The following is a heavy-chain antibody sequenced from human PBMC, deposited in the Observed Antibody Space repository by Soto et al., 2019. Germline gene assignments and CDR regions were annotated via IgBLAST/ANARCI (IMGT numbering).Heavy chain of an antibody. J-gene: IGHJ5*02. D-gene: IGHD2-8*02. CDR1: GYTFTSYD. V-gene: IGHV1-8*01. CDR2: MNPNSGNT. Sequence: QVQLVQSGSEVKKPGASVKVSCKASGYTFTSYDINWVRQATGQGLEWMGWMNPNSGNTGYAQKFQGRVTMTRNTSISTAYMELSSLRSEDTAVYYCARGVHDLTKMGVWWCDPWGQGTLVTVSS. CDR3: ARGVHDLTKMGVWWCDP.